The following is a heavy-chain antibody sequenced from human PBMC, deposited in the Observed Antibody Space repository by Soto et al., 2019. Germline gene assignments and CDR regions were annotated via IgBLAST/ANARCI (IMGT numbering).Heavy chain of an antibody. J-gene: IGHJ6*02. D-gene: IGHD3-10*01. CDR2: ISSSSSTI. CDR1: GFTFSSYS. Sequence: EVQLVESGGGLVQPGGSLRLSCAASGFTFSSYSMNWVRQAPGKGLEWVSYISSSSSTIYYADSVKGRFTICKDNANNSLYLPMNSLRAEDTAVYYCARDPYFYGSGSPCHYGMDVWGQGTTVTVSS. V-gene: IGHV3-48*01. CDR3: ARDPYFYGSGSPCHYGMDV.